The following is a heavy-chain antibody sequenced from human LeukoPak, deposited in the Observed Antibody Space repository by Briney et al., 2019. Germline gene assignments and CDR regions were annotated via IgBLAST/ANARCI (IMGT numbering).Heavy chain of an antibody. J-gene: IGHJ4*02. CDR3: ARRDDYGDLFDY. CDR1: GGSMSNYY. D-gene: IGHD4-17*01. Sequence: SETLSLTCSVSGGSMSNYYWSWIRQPPGKGLEWIGEINHSGSTNYNPSLKSRVTISVDTSKNQFSLKLSSVTAADTAVYYCARRDDYGDLFDYWGQGTLVTVSS. CDR2: INHSGST. V-gene: IGHV4-34*01.